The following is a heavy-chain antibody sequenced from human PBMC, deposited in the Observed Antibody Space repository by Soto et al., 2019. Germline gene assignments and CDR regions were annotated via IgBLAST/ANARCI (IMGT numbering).Heavy chain of an antibody. D-gene: IGHD6-19*01. Sequence: EVQLVESGGGMVQPGGSLRVSCGASGYTSSSYSMHWVRQAPGKGLEWVSYISGSGGTIYYADSVKGRFTISRDNAKNSLSVQMNSLRDEDTAVYFCARETGLRSSGWSYYFDFCGQGTRVTVSS. CDR3: ARETGLRSSGWSYYFDF. CDR1: GYTSSSYS. CDR2: ISGSGGTI. J-gene: IGHJ4*02. V-gene: IGHV3-48*02.